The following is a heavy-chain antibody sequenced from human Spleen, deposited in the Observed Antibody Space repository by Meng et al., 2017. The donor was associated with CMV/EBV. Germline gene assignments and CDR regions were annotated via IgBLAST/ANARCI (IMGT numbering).Heavy chain of an antibody. CDR2: IKPDSGAT. V-gene: IGHV1-2*02. Sequence: SCKTSGFYFSDHFTHWVRQAPGQGLEWMGWIKPDSGATNYAQTFRGRVTMTTDSSISTAYMELIRLTSDDTAFYYCARDHNWGPDHWGQGTLVTVSS. CDR3: ARDHNWGPDH. CDR1: GFYFSDHF. D-gene: IGHD1-1*01. J-gene: IGHJ4*02.